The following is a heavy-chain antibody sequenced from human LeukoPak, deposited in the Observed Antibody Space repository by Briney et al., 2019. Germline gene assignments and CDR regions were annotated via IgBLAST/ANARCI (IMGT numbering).Heavy chain of an antibody. CDR3: ARHGSGSELFDY. CDR2: IYSGGST. CDR1: GFIVSSNY. Sequence: AGGSLRLSCAASGFIVSSNYMSWVRQAPGEGLEWVSVIYSGGSTYYADSVKGRFTISRDTSKNTLYLQMNSLRAEDTAVYYCARHGSGSELFDYWGQGTLVTVSS. V-gene: IGHV3-53*01. D-gene: IGHD3-10*01. J-gene: IGHJ4*02.